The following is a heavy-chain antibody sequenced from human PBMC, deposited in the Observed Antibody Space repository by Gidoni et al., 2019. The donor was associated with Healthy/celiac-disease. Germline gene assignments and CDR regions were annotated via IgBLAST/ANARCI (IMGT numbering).Heavy chain of an antibody. V-gene: IGHV3-49*03. CDR1: GFTFGDYA. D-gene: IGHD2-2*01. CDR2: IRSKAYGGTT. CDR3: SMGQSTSCYGPNPY. Sequence: EVQLVESGGGLVQPGRSLRLSCTASGFTFGDYAMSWFRQAPGKGLEWVGFIRSKAYGGTTEYAASVKGRFTISRDDSKSIAYLQMNSLKTEDTAVYYCSMGQSTSCYGPNPYWGQGTLVTVSS. J-gene: IGHJ4*02.